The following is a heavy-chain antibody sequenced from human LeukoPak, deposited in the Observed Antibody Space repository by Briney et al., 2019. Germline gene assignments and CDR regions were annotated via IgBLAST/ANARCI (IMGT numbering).Heavy chain of an antibody. CDR3: ASTSLGGYAIDYYYYMDV. CDR1: GGTFSSYA. Sequence: SVKVSCKASGGTFSSYAISWVRQAPGQGLEWMGGIIPIFGTANYAQKFQGRVTITTDESTSTAYMELSSLRSEDTAVYYCASTSLGGYAIDYYYYMDVWGKGTTVTVSS. V-gene: IGHV1-69*05. D-gene: IGHD2-8*02. CDR2: IIPIFGTA. J-gene: IGHJ6*03.